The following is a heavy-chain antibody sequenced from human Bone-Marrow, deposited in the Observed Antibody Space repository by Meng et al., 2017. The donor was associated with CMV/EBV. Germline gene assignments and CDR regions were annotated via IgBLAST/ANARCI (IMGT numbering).Heavy chain of an antibody. J-gene: IGHJ1*01. D-gene: IGHD3-22*01. CDR2: IIPIFGTA. CDR3: ASHYYDSSAPGIYFQY. Sequence: QVQLVQSGAEVKKPGSSVKVSCKASGGTFSSYAISWVRQAPGQGLEWMGGIIPIFGTANYAQKFQGRVTITADESTSTAYMELSSLRSEDTAVYYCASHYYDSSAPGIYFQYWGQGPLGTVVS. CDR1: GGTFSSYA. V-gene: IGHV1-69*12.